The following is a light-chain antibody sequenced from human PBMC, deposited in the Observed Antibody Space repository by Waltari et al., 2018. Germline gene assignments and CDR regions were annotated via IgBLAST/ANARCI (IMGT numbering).Light chain of an antibody. V-gene: IGLV2-14*03. CDR1: SSDVGGHDY. Sequence: QSALSQPASVSGSPGQSITISCTGASSDVGGHDYVSCYQQHPGKAPKLIIRDVNNRPSGVSNRLSGSKSGNTASLTISGLQAEDEADYYCSSYSTSSSLILFGEGTKVTVL. CDR2: DVN. CDR3: SSYSTSSSLIL. J-gene: IGLJ2*01.